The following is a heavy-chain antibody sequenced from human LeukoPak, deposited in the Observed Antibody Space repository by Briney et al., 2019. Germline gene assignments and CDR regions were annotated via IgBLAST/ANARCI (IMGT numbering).Heavy chain of an antibody. D-gene: IGHD1-14*01. CDR2: ISAYNGNT. CDR3: ARDLFTRKTLGNWDSRAFHI. Sequence: ASVKVSCKASGYTFTSYGISWVRQAPGQGLEWMGWISAYNGNTNYAQKLQGRVTMTTDTSTSTAYMELRWLTSDDTAVYYCARDLFTRKTLGNWDSRAFHIWGQGTMVTVSS. J-gene: IGHJ3*02. CDR1: GYTFTSYG. V-gene: IGHV1-18*01.